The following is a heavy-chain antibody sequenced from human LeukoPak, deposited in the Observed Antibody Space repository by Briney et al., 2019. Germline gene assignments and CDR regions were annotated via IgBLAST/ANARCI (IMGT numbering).Heavy chain of an antibody. Sequence: GGSLRLSCAASGITFSSYAMNWVRQAPGKGLEWVSYISSSGSTIYYADSVKGRFTISRDNAKNSLYLQMSSLRAEDTAVYYCARDPNRLYYDILTGSYYYYYYMDVWGKGTTVTISS. CDR3: ARDPNRLYYDILTGSYYYYYYMDV. CDR2: ISSSGSTI. D-gene: IGHD3-9*01. CDR1: GITFSSYA. V-gene: IGHV3-48*03. J-gene: IGHJ6*03.